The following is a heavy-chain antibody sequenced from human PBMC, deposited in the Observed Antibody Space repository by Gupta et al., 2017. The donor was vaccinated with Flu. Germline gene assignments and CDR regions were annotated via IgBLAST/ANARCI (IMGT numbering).Heavy chain of an antibody. Sequence: DVQLGQSGGVLCQPGGCLRRSWASSGFTLSNDWKHLICQVPGKGRGGVSRFENDGRGTSYADSVKGRFTRYTDNVKNKLYLQMNSMRAQHTAVSACEIVFEYWGWGIVVTVSS. D-gene: IGHD2-15*01. J-gene: IGHJ4*02. CDR3: EIVFEY. CDR1: GFTLSNDW. CDR2: FENDGRGT. V-gene: IGHV3-74*01.